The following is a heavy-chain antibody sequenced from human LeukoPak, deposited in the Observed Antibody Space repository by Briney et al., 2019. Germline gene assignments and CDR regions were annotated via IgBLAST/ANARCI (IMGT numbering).Heavy chain of an antibody. CDR3: AREGDSSGYHDY. Sequence: GSLRLSCAASGFTFSSYEMNWVRQAPGKGLEWVSYISSSGSTIYYADSVKGRFTISRDNAKNSLYLQMNSLRAEDTAVYYCAREGDSSGYHDYWGQGTLVTVSS. CDR2: ISSSGSTI. CDR1: GFTFSSYE. D-gene: IGHD3-22*01. V-gene: IGHV3-48*03. J-gene: IGHJ4*02.